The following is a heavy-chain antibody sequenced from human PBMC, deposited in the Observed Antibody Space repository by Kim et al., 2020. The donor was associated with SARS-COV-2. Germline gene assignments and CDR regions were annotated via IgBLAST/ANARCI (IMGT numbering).Heavy chain of an antibody. Sequence: ASVKVSCKASGYTFTSYPMNWVRQAPGQGLEWMGWINTNTGNPTYAQGFTGRFVFSLDTSVSTAYLHISSLKADDTAVYFCARGYGSGRPIFGLWGQGTLVTVSS. CDR3: ARGYGSGRPIFGL. CDR2: INTNTGNP. CDR1: GYTFTSYP. V-gene: IGHV7-4-1*02. D-gene: IGHD3-10*01. J-gene: IGHJ5*02.